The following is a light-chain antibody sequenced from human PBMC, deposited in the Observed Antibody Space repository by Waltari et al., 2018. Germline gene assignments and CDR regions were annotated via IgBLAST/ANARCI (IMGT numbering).Light chain of an antibody. V-gene: IGKV3-15*01. CDR1: QSVSSN. CDR3: QQYKSWPPYS. J-gene: IGKJ2*03. Sequence: IVMTQSPATLSVSPGERATLPCRASQSVSSNLAWYQQKPGQAPRLLIYGASTRATGIPARFSGSGSGTEFTLTISSLQSEDSAVYYCQQYKSWPPYSFGQGTKLEIK. CDR2: GAS.